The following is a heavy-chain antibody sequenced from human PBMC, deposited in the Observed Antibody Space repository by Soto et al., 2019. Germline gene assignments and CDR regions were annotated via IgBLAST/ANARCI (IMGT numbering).Heavy chain of an antibody. V-gene: IGHV5-51*01. CDR2: IYPGDSDT. CDR1: GYSFTSYW. D-gene: IGHD2-2*01. CDR3: ARLAPPYCSSTSCQLDY. Sequence: GESLKISCKGSGYSFTSYWIGWVRQMPGKGLEWMGIIYPGDSDTRYSPSFQGQVTISADKSISTAYLQWSSLKASDTAMYYCARLAPPYCSSTSCQLDYWGQGTLVTVSS. J-gene: IGHJ4*02.